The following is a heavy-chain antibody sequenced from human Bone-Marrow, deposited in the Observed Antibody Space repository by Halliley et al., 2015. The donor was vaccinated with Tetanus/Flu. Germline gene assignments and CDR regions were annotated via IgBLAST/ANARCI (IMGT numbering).Heavy chain of an antibody. CDR2: KIKVEGETT. V-gene: IGHV3-15*01. J-gene: IGHJ3*01. CDR3: ATGDCSGGSCLTFGF. Sequence: KIKVEGETTDYAAPVKGRFPIARDNSKNTLYLQMNSLKSGVPAVYYCATGDCSGGSCLTFGFWGQGTRVSVSS. D-gene: IGHD2-15*01.